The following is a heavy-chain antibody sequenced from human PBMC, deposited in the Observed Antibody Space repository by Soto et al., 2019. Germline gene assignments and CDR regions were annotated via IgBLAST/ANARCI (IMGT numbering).Heavy chain of an antibody. CDR3: AREATGDFWSGYYMPNWFDP. Sequence: VKVSCKASGGTFSSYAISWVRQAPGQGLEWMGGIIPIFGTANYAQKFQGRVTITADKSTSTAYMELSSLRSEDTAVYYCAREATGDFWSGYYMPNWFDPWGQGTLVTVSS. CDR1: GGTFSSYA. D-gene: IGHD3-3*01. J-gene: IGHJ5*02. V-gene: IGHV1-69*06. CDR2: IIPIFGTA.